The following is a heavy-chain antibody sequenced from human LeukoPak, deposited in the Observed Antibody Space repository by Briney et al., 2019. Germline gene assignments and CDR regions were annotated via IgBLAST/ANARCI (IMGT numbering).Heavy chain of an antibody. Sequence: GGSLRLSCAASGFTFSNYEMNWVRQTPGKGLEWVSYISDHGKSRNYVDSVKGRFTISRDNAKNSLYLQMSSLRVEDTAVYFCARARIAAPLLDYWGQGTLVTVSS. CDR1: GFTFSNYE. J-gene: IGHJ4*02. V-gene: IGHV3-48*03. CDR2: ISDHGKSR. D-gene: IGHD6-13*01. CDR3: ARARIAAPLLDY.